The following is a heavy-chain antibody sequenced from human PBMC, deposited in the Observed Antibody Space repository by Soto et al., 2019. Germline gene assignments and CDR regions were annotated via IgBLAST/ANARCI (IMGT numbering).Heavy chain of an antibody. CDR3: ARDCSGGICYAVDDYYYGMAV. Sequence: QVQLVQSGAEVKKPGASVKVSCKASGYTFTSYGISWVRQAPGQGLEWMGWISAYNGNTNYAQKLQGRVTMTTDTSTSTAYMELMSLRSDGEVVYYCARDCSGGICYAVDDYYYGMAVWGQGTTDTVS. CDR2: ISAYNGNT. D-gene: IGHD2-15*01. V-gene: IGHV1-18*01. CDR1: GYTFTSYG. J-gene: IGHJ6*02.